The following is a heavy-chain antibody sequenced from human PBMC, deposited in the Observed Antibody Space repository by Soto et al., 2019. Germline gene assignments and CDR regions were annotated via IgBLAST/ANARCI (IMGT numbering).Heavy chain of an antibody. J-gene: IGHJ6*02. Sequence: QVQLVESGGCVVQPGGSLRLSCAASGFTFSNYGVHWVRQAPGSGLEWVAVISYDGNYQYYADAVKGRFAISRDNSKDTLYLEMTSLRSEDTAIYYCAKDRRVRDDLDVWGQGTTVTVSS. D-gene: IGHD3-10*01. CDR1: GFTFSNYG. CDR3: AKDRRVRDDLDV. CDR2: ISYDGNYQ. V-gene: IGHV3-30*18.